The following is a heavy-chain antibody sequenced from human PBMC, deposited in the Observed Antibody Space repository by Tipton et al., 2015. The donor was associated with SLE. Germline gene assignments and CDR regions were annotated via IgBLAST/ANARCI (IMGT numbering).Heavy chain of an antibody. J-gene: IGHJ3*02. CDR2: IRSKSYGGTT. D-gene: IGHD3-22*01. Sequence: SLRLSCIASGFTFGDYPMSWFRQAPGKGLEWVGLIRSKSYGGTTEYVASVKGRFTISRDDSKSIAYLQMNSLRTEDTAVYYCARGQYDGTASYPDAFAIWGQGTMVTVSP. CDR3: ARGQYDGTASYPDAFAI. CDR1: GFTFGDYP. V-gene: IGHV3-49*03.